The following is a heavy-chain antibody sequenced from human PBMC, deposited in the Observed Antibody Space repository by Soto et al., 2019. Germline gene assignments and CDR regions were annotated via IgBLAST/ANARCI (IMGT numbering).Heavy chain of an antibody. Sequence: GRYPKLSCAASGFTFSSNAMSWVRQAPGKGLEWVSIISGSGDASYYAASVTGRFTISRDNSKSTVYLQMNSLRAEDTAMYYCAKDFYCCITLMVYSLFASCGQGSLVIVSS. CDR3: AKDFYCCITLMVYSLFAS. CDR2: ISGSGDAS. D-gene: IGHD2-8*01. J-gene: IGHJ4*02. CDR1: GFTFSSNA. V-gene: IGHV3-23*01.